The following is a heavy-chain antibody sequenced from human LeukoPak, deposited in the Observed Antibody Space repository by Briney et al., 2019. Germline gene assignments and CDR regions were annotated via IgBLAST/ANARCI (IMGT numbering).Heavy chain of an antibody. CDR2: MNPNSGNT. CDR1: GDTFTIND. CDR3: ARVTAAGTWAFDI. D-gene: IGHD6-13*01. J-gene: IGHJ3*02. Sequence: ASVKVSCKASGDTFTINDINWVRQATGQGLGWRGWMNPNSGNTGYAQKFQGRVTLTRNTSISTSYMELTNLRSEDTAVYYCARVTAAGTWAFDIWGQGTTVTVSS. V-gene: IGHV1-8*01.